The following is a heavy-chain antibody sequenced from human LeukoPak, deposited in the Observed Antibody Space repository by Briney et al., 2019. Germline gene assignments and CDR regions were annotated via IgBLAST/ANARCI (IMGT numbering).Heavy chain of an antibody. CDR3: ARGKNYYGSGSYYNAKPRPLNWFDP. J-gene: IGHJ5*02. CDR2: TSYSEGT. V-gene: IGHV4-31*03. D-gene: IGHD3-10*01. CDR1: GGSVSRGGYY. Sequence: SETLSLTCTVSGGSVSRGGYYWNWIRQHPGKGLEWIGFTSYSEGTYYNPSLKSRVTISVDTSKNQFSLKLSSVTAADTAVYYCARGKNYYGSGSYYNAKPRPLNWFDPWGQGTLVTVSS.